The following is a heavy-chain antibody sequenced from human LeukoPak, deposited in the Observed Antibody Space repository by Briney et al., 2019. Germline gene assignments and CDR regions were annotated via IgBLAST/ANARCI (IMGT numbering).Heavy chain of an antibody. J-gene: IGHJ4*02. CDR3: ARVPGGLEWSDFDY. D-gene: IGHD3-3*01. CDR2: ISSSSSDI. V-gene: IGHV3-21*01. CDR1: GFTFSVYT. Sequence: GGSLRLSCAASGFTFSVYTMNWVRQAPGKGLEWVSSISSSSSDIYYADSVKGRFTISRDKAKNSLYLQMNSLRAEDTAIYYCARVPGGLEWSDFDYWGQGTLVTVSS.